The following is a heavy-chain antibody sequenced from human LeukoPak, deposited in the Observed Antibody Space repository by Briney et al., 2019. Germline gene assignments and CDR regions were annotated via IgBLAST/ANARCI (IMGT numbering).Heavy chain of an antibody. CDR3: ARAHETYSYGHEAFHI. V-gene: IGHV3-33*01. CDR2: IWYDGSHK. J-gene: IGHJ3*02. CDR1: GFTFSSYG. Sequence: GGSLRLSCAASGFTFSSYGMPWVRQAPGKGLEWVAVIWYDGSHKYYADSVKGRFTVSRDDSKNTLYLELNTLRADDTAVYYCARAHETYSYGHEAFHIWGQGTTVTVSS. D-gene: IGHD5-18*01.